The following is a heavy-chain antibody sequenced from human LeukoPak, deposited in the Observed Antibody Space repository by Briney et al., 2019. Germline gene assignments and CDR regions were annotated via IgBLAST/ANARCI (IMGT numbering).Heavy chain of an antibody. CDR2: INGDGRTT. V-gene: IGHV3-64D*06. Sequence: GGSLRLSCSASGFIFSTYTMYWVRQAPGKGLEFVSVINGDGRTTYYADSVKGRFTISRDNPKNTLYLQVNSLRAEDTAVYYCVGDQVDNVGWLTWGQGTRVTVSS. J-gene: IGHJ5*02. D-gene: IGHD5-12*01. CDR1: GFIFSTYT. CDR3: VGDQVDNVGWLT.